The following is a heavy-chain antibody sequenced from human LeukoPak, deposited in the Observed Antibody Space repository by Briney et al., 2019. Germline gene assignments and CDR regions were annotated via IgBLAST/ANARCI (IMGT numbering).Heavy chain of an antibody. CDR3: AREAYYYDSSGYYYYYGMDV. Sequence: PGGSLRLSCAASGFTVSSNYMSWVRQAPGKGLEWVANIKQDGSEKYYVDSVKGRFTISRDNAKNSLYLQMNSLRAEDTAVYYCAREAYYYDSSGYYYYYGMDVWGQGTTVTVSS. CDR2: IKQDGSEK. J-gene: IGHJ6*02. CDR1: GFTVSSNY. D-gene: IGHD3-22*01. V-gene: IGHV3-7*01.